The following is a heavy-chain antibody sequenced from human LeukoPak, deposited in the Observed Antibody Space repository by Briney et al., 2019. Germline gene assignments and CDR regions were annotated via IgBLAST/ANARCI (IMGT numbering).Heavy chain of an antibody. CDR1: GFTFSSYG. CDR2: ISGSGGST. Sequence: GGSLRLSCAASGFTFSSYGMHWVRQAPGKGLEWVSAISGSGGSTYYADSVKGRFTISRDNSKNTLYLQMNSLRAEDTAVYYCAKVLGFSGWAFDYWGQGTLVTVSS. D-gene: IGHD3-10*01. CDR3: AKVLGFSGWAFDY. V-gene: IGHV3-23*01. J-gene: IGHJ4*02.